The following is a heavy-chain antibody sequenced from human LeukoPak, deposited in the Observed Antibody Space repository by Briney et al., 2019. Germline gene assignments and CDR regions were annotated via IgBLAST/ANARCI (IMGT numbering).Heavy chain of an antibody. D-gene: IGHD3-16*01. CDR2: INPNSGGT. J-gene: IGHJ4*02. CDR3: ARTLYIASAPGGFDY. CDR1: GYTFTGYY. Sequence: GASVKVSCKASGYTFTGYYMHWVRQAPGQGLEWMGWINPNSGGTNSAQKFQGRVTMTRDTSISTAYMELSRLRSDDTAVYYCARTLYIASAPGGFDYWGQGTLVTVSS. V-gene: IGHV1-2*02.